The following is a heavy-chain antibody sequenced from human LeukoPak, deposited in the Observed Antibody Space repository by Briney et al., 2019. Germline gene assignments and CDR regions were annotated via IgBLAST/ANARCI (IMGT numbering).Heavy chain of an antibody. CDR3: AKDLGGDTIFGVVINFFDY. CDR1: GFTFSSYA. Sequence: GGSLRLSCAASGFTFSSYAMSWVRQAPGKGLEWVSAISGSGGSTYYADSAKGRFTISRDNSKNTLYLQMNSLRAEDTAVYYCAKDLGGDTIFGVVINFFDYWGQGTLVTVSS. V-gene: IGHV3-23*01. CDR2: ISGSGGST. D-gene: IGHD3-3*01. J-gene: IGHJ4*02.